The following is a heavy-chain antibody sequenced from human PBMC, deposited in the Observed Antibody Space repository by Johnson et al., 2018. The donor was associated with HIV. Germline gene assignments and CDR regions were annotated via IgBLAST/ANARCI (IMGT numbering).Heavy chain of an antibody. CDR1: GLTVSSNY. CDR2: INSGGST. CDR3: ARALGYCSGGSCPLDAFDL. Sequence: VQLVESGGGVVQPGGSLRLSCAASGLTVSSNYMTWVRQGPGKGLEWVSVINSGGSTYYANSVKGRFTISRDNSKNTLYLQTGSLRAEDMAVYYCARALGYCSGGSCPLDAFDLWGQGTMVTVSS. V-gene: IGHV3-66*01. D-gene: IGHD2-15*01. J-gene: IGHJ3*01.